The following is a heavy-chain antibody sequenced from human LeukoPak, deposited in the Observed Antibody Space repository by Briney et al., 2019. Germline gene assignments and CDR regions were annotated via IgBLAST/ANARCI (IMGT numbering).Heavy chain of an antibody. V-gene: IGHV1-18*01. Sequence: ASVKVSCKASGYTFTSYGISWVRQAPGQGLEWMGWISAYNGNTNYAQKLQGRVTMTTDTSTSTAYMELRSLRSDDTAVYYCARGDDYGDNEVHFQHWGQGTLVIVSS. D-gene: IGHD4-17*01. CDR2: ISAYNGNT. CDR1: GYTFTSYG. J-gene: IGHJ1*01. CDR3: ARGDDYGDNEVHFQH.